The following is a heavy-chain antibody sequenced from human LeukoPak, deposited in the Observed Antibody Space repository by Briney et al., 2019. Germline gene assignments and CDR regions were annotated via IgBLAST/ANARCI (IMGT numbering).Heavy chain of an antibody. Sequence: PSETLSLTCTVSGDSISSYYWIWVRQPPGKGLEWIGSIHYSGSINYNPSLKSRVSISVDTSKNQFSLKLTSVTAADTAVYFCVRLGVYGSGSHVGTDYWGQGTLVTVSS. J-gene: IGHJ4*02. V-gene: IGHV4-59*08. D-gene: IGHD3-10*01. CDR3: VRLGVYGSGSHVGTDY. CDR2: IHYSGSI. CDR1: GDSISSYY.